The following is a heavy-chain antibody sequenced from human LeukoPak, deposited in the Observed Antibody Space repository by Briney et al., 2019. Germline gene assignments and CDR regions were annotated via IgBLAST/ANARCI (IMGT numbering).Heavy chain of an antibody. Sequence: ASVKVSCKASGYTFTSYAMNWVRQAPGKGLEWMGGFDPEDGETIYAQKFQGRVTMTEDTSTDTAYMELSSLRSEDTAVYYCATCIVGATTVFDYWGQGTLVTVSS. D-gene: IGHD1-26*01. CDR3: ATCIVGATTVFDY. V-gene: IGHV1-24*01. CDR2: FDPEDGET. J-gene: IGHJ4*02. CDR1: GYTFTSYA.